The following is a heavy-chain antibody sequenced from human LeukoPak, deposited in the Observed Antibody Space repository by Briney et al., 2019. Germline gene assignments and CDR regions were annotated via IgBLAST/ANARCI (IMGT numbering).Heavy chain of an antibody. CDR1: GGTFSSYA. V-gene: IGHV1-69*04. CDR3: ARDGYSSGWYVSWFDP. D-gene: IGHD6-19*01. Sequence: ASVKVSCKASGGTFSSYAISWVRQAPGQGLEWMGRIIPILGIANYAQKFQGRVTITADKSTSTAYMELSSLRSEDTAVYYCARDGYSSGWYVSWFDPWGQGTLVTVSS. CDR2: IIPILGIA. J-gene: IGHJ5*02.